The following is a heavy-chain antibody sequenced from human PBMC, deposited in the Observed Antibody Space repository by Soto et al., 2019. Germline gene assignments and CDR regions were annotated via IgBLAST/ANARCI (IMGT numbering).Heavy chain of an antibody. CDR1: GFSFSSFA. CDR3: ARDAFYYGSGTYYNYFDY. J-gene: IGHJ4*02. V-gene: IGHV3-30-3*01. Sequence: QVQLVESGGGVVQPGRSLRLSCAGSGFSFSSFAMHWVRRAPGKGLEWVAVISYDETYIYYADSVKGRFTISRDNSKNTLYLQMNSLRAEDTAVYYCARDAFYYGSGTYYNYFDYWGQGVLVTVSS. CDR2: ISYDETYI. D-gene: IGHD3-10*01.